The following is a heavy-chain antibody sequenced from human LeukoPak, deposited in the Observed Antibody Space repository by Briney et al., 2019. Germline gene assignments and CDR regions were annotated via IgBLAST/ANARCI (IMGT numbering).Heavy chain of an antibody. D-gene: IGHD3-16*01. CDR2: INHSGST. CDR3: ATSGGTLGPTNYFAY. J-gene: IGHJ4*02. V-gene: IGHV4-4*02. Sequence: KPSETLSLTCGVSGGSISGTNWWSWVRQPPGKGLEWIGEINHSGSTNYNPSLKSRVTISVDTSKNQFSLKLSSVTAADTAVYYCATSGGTLGPTNYFAYWGQGTLVTVSS. CDR1: GGSISGTNW.